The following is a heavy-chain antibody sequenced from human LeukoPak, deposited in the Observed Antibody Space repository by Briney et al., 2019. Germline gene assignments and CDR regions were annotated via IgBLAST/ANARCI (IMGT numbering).Heavy chain of an antibody. J-gene: IGHJ4*02. CDR1: GYSISSGYY. D-gene: IGHD3-9*01. CDR3: ARGRLDRYFDWPRSFDY. CDR2: INHSGST. Sequence: SETLSLTCAVSGYSISSGYYWGWIRQPPGKGLEWIGEINHSGSTNYNPSLKSRVTISVDTSKNQFSLKLSSVTAADTAVYYCARGRLDRYFDWPRSFDYWGQGTLVTVSS. V-gene: IGHV4-38-2*01.